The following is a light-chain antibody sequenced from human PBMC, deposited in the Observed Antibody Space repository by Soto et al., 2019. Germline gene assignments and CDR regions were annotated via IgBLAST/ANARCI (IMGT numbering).Light chain of an antibody. CDR2: WAS. CDR1: QSFLSSSNNKND. V-gene: IGKV4-1*01. J-gene: IGKJ1*01. Sequence: DIVMTQSPESLAVSLGERATINCKSSQSFLSSSNNKNDLAWYQQKPGQPPKLLIYWASTRESGVPDRFSGSGSGTDFTLTISSLQAEDVAVYYCQQYYSPLWTFGQGTKVDI. CDR3: QQYYSPLWT.